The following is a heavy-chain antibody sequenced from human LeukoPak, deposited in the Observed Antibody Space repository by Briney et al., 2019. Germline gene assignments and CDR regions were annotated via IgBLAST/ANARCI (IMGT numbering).Heavy chain of an antibody. CDR3: ARDRGDYNHNFDY. J-gene: IGHJ4*02. D-gene: IGHD4-17*01. V-gene: IGHV3-33*08. CDR2: IWYDGSRK. CDR1: GFTFSSYA. Sequence: PGGSLRLSCAASGFTFSSYAMHWVRQAPGKGLEWVAVIWYDGSRKYYADSVKGRFTISRDNSKNMLYLHMNSLRAEDTAVYFCARDRGDYNHNFDYWGQGTLVTVSS.